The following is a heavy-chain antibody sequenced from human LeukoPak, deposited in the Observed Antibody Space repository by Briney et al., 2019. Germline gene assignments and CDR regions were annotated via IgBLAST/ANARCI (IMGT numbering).Heavy chain of an antibody. D-gene: IGHD5-18*01. CDR2: INPNSGGT. CDR3: ARSTAMVPYYYYYMDV. J-gene: IGHJ6*03. V-gene: IGHV1-2*02. Sequence: ASVKVSCKASGYTFTGYYMHWVRQAPGQGLEWMGWINPNSGGTNYAQKFQGRVTMTRDTSISTAYMELSRLRSDDTAVYYCARSTAMVPYYYYYMDVWGKGTTVTISS. CDR1: GYTFTGYY.